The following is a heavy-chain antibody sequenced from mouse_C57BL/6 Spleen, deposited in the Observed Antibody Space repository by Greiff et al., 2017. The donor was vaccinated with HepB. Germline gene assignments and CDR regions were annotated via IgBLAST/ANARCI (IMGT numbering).Heavy chain of an antibody. J-gene: IGHJ2*01. CDR1: GYAFSSSW. Sequence: VQLQQSGPELVKPGASVKISCKASGYAFSSSWINWVKQRPGKGLEWIGRIYPGDGDTNYNGKFKGKATLTADKSSSTAYMQLSSLTSEDSAVYFCARPYGSSYGFDYWGQGTTLTVSS. V-gene: IGHV1-82*01. CDR3: ARPYGSSYGFDY. D-gene: IGHD1-1*01. CDR2: IYPGDGDT.